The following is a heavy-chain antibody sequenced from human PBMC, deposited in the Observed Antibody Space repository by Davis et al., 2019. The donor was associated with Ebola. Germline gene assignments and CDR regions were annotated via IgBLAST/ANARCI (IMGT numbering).Heavy chain of an antibody. CDR3: AKPVAAAGHPHYYYYMDV. CDR2: IWYDGSNK. Sequence: GGSLRLSCAASGFTFNNYAMHWVRQAPGKGLEWVAVIWYDGSNKYYADSVKGRFTISRDNSKDTLFLQMSSLRADDTAVYFCAKPVAAAGHPHYYYYMDVWGKGTTVTVSS. CDR1: GFTFNNYA. J-gene: IGHJ6*03. D-gene: IGHD6-13*01. V-gene: IGHV3-30*02.